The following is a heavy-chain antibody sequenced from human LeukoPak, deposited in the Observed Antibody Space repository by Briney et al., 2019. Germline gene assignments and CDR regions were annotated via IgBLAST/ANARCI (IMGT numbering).Heavy chain of an antibody. CDR2: INHSGIT. Sequence: SETLSLTCTVSGYSISSNYYWGGIRQPPGKGREWIGSINHSGITYYTPSLKSRVTMSVDTSKNQFSLRLTSVTAADTAVYYCAADQGTSWYYCFDPWGHGTLVTVSS. CDR1: GYSISSNYY. D-gene: IGHD6-13*01. J-gene: IGHJ5*02. CDR3: AADQGTSWYYCFDP. V-gene: IGHV4-38-2*02.